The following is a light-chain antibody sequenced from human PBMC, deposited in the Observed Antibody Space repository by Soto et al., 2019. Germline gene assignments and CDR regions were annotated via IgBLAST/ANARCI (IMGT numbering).Light chain of an antibody. Sequence: LTQPRSVSGSPGQSVTISCTGTSSDVGGYNYVSWYQQHPDKAPKLMIYDVTKRPSGVPDRFSGSKSGNTASLTISGLQAEDEADYYCCSYAGSYPFVFGTGTKVTVL. V-gene: IGLV2-11*01. CDR2: DVT. J-gene: IGLJ1*01. CDR1: SSDVGGYNY. CDR3: CSYAGSYPFV.